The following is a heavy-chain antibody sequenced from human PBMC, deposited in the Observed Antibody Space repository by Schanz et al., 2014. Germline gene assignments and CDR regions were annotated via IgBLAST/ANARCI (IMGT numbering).Heavy chain of an antibody. Sequence: EVQLVESGGDLVQPGGSLRLSCAASGFTFSSYSMNWVRQTPGKGLEWVSYISTRSITNYYPASLKGRFTISRDDAKNSLYLQMNSLTAEDTAVYYCAGGEFGRLFPTWFDPWGQGTLVTVSS. CDR1: GFTFSSYS. CDR2: ISTRSITN. D-gene: IGHD3-10*01. J-gene: IGHJ5*02. V-gene: IGHV3-48*01. CDR3: AGGEFGRLFPTWFDP.